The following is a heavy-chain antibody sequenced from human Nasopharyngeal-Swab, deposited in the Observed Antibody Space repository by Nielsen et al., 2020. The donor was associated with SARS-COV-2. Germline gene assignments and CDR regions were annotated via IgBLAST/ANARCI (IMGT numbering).Heavy chain of an antibody. CDR2: IGGTGGST. J-gene: IGHJ4*02. CDR1: GFTFSGYA. Sequence: GESLKISCAASGFTFSGYAMSWVRQAPGKGLEWVSAIGGTGGSTYYADSVKGQFTISRDNSKNTLYLQMNSLRAEDTAVYYCARGGEYYYDSSGYYDYWGQGTLVTVSS. V-gene: IGHV3-23*01. D-gene: IGHD3-22*01. CDR3: ARGGEYYYDSSGYYDY.